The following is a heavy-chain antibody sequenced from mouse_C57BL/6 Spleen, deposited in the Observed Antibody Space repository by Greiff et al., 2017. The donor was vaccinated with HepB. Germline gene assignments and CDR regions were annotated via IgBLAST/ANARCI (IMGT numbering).Heavy chain of an antibody. D-gene: IGHD1-1*01. J-gene: IGHJ3*01. CDR1: GFTFSDYG. V-gene: IGHV5-17*01. CDR2: ISSGSSTI. Sequence: DVMLVASGGGLVKPGGSLKLSCAASGFTFSDYGMHWVRQAPEKGLEWVAYISSGSSTIYYADTVKGRFTIARDNAKNTLFLQMTSLRSEDTAMSYCARAFTTETWFAYWGQGTLVTVSA. CDR3: ARAFTTETWFAY.